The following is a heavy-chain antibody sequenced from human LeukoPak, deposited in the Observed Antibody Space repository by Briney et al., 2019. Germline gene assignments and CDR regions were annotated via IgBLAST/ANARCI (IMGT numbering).Heavy chain of an antibody. Sequence: GASVKVSCNASGYTFTSYDINWVRQATGQGLEWMGWMNPNSGNTGYAQKFQGRVTITRNTSISTAYMELSSLRSEDTAVYYCARGKAARTSPVFDPWGQGPLVTVSS. J-gene: IGHJ5*02. V-gene: IGHV1-8*03. CDR1: GYTFTSYD. CDR3: ARGKAARTSPVFDP. CDR2: MNPNSGNT. D-gene: IGHD6-6*01.